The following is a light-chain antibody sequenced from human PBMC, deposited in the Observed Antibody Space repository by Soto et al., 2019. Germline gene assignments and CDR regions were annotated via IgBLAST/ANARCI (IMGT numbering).Light chain of an antibody. CDR1: SSDVGGYNY. J-gene: IGLJ1*01. CDR3: SSYAATNNDV. Sequence: QSALTQPPSASGSPGQSVTISCTGTSSDVGGYNYVSWYQQYPGKAPQLIIYEVTKRPSGVPDRFSGSKSGNTASLTVSGLQAEDEADYYCSSYAATNNDVFGSGTKVTVL. CDR2: EVT. V-gene: IGLV2-8*01.